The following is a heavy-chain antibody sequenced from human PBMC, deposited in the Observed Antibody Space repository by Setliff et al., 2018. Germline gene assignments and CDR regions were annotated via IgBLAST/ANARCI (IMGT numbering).Heavy chain of an antibody. CDR2: ISDSSIYI. V-gene: IGHV3-21*01. CDR1: GFTFSTYS. Sequence: GSLRLSCAASGFTFSTYSMHWVRQAPGKGLEWVSSISDSSIYIYYVDSVKGRFTISRDNAKNSLYLQMNSLRAEDTAVYYCAIPSGSSDAEYFQHWGQGTLVTVSS. J-gene: IGHJ1*01. CDR3: AIPSGSSDAEYFQH. D-gene: IGHD1-26*01.